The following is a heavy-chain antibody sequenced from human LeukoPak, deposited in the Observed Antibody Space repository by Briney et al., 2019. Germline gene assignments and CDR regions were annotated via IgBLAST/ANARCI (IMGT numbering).Heavy chain of an antibody. D-gene: IGHD2-2*01. Sequence: SETLSLTCTVSGGSISSGGYYWSWIRQPPGKGLEWIGYIYHSGSTYYNPSPKSRVTISVDRSKNQFSLKLSSVTAADTAVYYCARARPRQLPIDYWGQGTLVTVSS. J-gene: IGHJ4*02. V-gene: IGHV4-30-2*01. CDR1: GGSISSGGYY. CDR2: IYHSGST. CDR3: ARARPRQLPIDY.